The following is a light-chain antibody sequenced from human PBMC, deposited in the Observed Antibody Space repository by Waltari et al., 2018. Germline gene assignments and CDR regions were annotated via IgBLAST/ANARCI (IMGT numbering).Light chain of an antibody. V-gene: IGLV2-14*01. CDR1: SSYIGDYI. CDR3: LSYTTSDILGV. J-gene: IGLJ3*02. Sequence: QSALTQPASVSGSPGQSITLSCTGISSYIGDYIVSWYQHHPGKAPKLMIYEVGSRPPGVSNRFSGSKSGNTASLTISGLQAEDEADYYCLSYTTSDILGVFGGGTKLTVL. CDR2: EVG.